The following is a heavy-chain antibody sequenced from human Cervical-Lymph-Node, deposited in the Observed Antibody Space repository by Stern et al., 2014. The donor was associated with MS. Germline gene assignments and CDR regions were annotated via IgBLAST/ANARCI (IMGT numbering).Heavy chain of an antibody. Sequence: EVQLGESGGGLVQPGRTLRLSCVASGFTFDGYAMHWVRQSQGRGLEWVSGITWNRSTSGYADSLKGRFTISRDNAKNSLYFQMNSLRAEDTALYYCVKGRVEIIQSYSWFDSWGQGTQVTVSS. D-gene: IGHD2-21*01. CDR2: ITWNRSTS. J-gene: IGHJ5*01. V-gene: IGHV3-9*01. CDR3: VKGRVEIIQSYSWFDS. CDR1: GFTFDGYA.